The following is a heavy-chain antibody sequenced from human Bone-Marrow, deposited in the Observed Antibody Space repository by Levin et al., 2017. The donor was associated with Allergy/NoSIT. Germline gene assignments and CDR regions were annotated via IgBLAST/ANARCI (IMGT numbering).Heavy chain of an antibody. Sequence: SQTLSLTCTVSGASIRSGAYYWSWVRQPPGQGLEWIGYIYYNGSTYFNPSLKSRVSISADTSKNQFSLKLSSVTAADTADYYCARVLAGFDGSAMAYDYWGRGSLVTVSS. D-gene: IGHD3-10*01. V-gene: IGHV4-31*03. J-gene: IGHJ4*02. CDR1: GASIRSGAYY. CDR3: ARVLAGFDGSAMAYDY. CDR2: IYYNGST.